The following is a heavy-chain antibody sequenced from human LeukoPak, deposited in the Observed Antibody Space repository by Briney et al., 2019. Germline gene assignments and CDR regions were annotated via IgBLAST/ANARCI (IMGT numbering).Heavy chain of an antibody. CDR3: AKVSSTVSSLNWFDS. D-gene: IGHD2/OR15-2a*01. V-gene: IGHV3-23*01. J-gene: IGHJ5*01. CDR2: ISGSGSST. Sequence: GGSLRLSCAASGFTFSSYAMSWVRQAPGKGLEWVSAISGSGSSTYYADSVKGRFTISRDNSKNTLFLQMSSLRAEDTAVYYCAKVSSTVSSLNWFDSWGQGTLVAISS. CDR1: GFTFSSYA.